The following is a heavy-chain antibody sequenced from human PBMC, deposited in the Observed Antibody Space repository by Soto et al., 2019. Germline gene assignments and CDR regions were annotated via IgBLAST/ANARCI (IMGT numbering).Heavy chain of an antibody. CDR2: MNPNSGNT. J-gene: IGHJ5*02. V-gene: IGHV1-8*01. CDR3: ALDGRFGELLYSGTLGWFDP. Sequence: GASVKVSCKASGYTFTSYDINWVRQATGQGLEWMGWMNPNSGNTGYAQKFQGRVTMTRNTSISTAYMELSSLRSEDTAVYYCALDGRFGELLYSGTLGWFDPWGQGTLVTVSS. CDR1: GYTFTSYD. D-gene: IGHD3-10*01.